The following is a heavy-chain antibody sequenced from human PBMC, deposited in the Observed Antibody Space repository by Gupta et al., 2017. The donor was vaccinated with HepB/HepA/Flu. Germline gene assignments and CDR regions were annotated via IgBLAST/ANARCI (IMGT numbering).Heavy chain of an antibody. CDR1: GFTFSRYG. CDR3: ARDQEQQLVIDY. J-gene: IGHJ4*02. Sequence: QVQLVESGGGVVQPGRSLRLSCAASGFTFSRYGMHWVRQAPGKGLEWVAVIWYDGSNKYYADSVKGRFTISRDNSKNTLYLQMNSLRAEDTAVYYCARDQEQQLVIDYWGQGTLVTVSS. V-gene: IGHV3-33*01. CDR2: IWYDGSNK. D-gene: IGHD6-13*01.